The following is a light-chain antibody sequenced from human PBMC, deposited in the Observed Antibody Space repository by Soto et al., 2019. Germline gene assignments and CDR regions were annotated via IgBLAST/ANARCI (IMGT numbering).Light chain of an antibody. V-gene: IGKV4-1*01. J-gene: IGKJ2*01. CDR2: WAS. Sequence: DIVMTQSPDSLAVSLGERATINCKSNQSVLYSSNNKNYLAWYQQKPGQPPKLLIYWASTRESGVPDRFSGSGSGTEFTLTISSLQAEDVAVYYCQQYYSTPQTFGQGTKLEIE. CDR1: QSVLYSSNNKNY. CDR3: QQYYSTPQT.